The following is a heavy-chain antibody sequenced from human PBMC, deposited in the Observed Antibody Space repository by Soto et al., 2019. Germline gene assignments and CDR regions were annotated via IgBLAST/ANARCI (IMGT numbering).Heavy chain of an antibody. CDR1: GVSIHNSHSF. V-gene: IGHV4-39*02. D-gene: IGHD2-21*01. CDR2: VYHNGGA. J-gene: IGHJ5*01. Sequence: QVHLQESGPGLVKPSETLSLTCTVSGVSIHNSHSFWAWIRQPPGNGLQFIASVYHNGGAHYNSSLKSGVTLSVVTATNNVSLRMRSLTAADTAFYYCGRVVEGATRHTDPDSWGQGILVTVSS. CDR3: GRVVEGATRHTDPDS.